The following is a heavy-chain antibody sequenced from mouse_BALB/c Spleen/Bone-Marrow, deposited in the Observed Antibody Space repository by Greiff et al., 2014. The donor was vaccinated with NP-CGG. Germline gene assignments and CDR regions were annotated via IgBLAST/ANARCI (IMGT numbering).Heavy chain of an antibody. J-gene: IGHJ2*01. CDR1: GYSFTDHA. CDR3: NYYGNTFDY. Sequence: VQLQQSDAELAKPGASVKISCKASGYSFTDHAIHWVKQKPEQGLEWIGYISPGTGSIKYNEKFKDKVTLTADKSSSTAYMQLNSLTSEDSTVYFCNYYGNTFDYRGQGTTLTVSS. CDR2: ISPGTGSI. V-gene: IGHV1S53*02. D-gene: IGHD1-1*01.